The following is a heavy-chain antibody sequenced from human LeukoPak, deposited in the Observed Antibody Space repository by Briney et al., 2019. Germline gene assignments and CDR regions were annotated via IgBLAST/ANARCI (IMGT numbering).Heavy chain of an antibody. CDR3: ARSRLYCFDY. CDR1: GDSVSSNSVA. V-gene: IGHV6-1*01. J-gene: IGHJ4*02. CDR2: TYYRSKWYN. D-gene: IGHD4/OR15-4a*01. Sequence: SQTLSLTCAISGDSVSSNSVAWHWLRQSPSRGLEWLGRTYYRSKWYNDYALSVKSRITINPDTSKNQFSLQLNSVTPEDTALYYCARSRLYCFDYWGQGTLVPVSS.